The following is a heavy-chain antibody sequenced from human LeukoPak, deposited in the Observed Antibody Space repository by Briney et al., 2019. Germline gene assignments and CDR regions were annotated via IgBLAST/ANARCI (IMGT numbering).Heavy chain of an antibody. V-gene: IGHV4-34*01. Sequence: SETLSLTCAVYGGSFSGYYWSWIRQPPGKGLEWIGEINHSGSTNYNPSLKSRVTISVDTSKNQFSLKLSSVTAADTAVYYCARGLGGRYYDFLTGYYRGSPPYFDYWGQGTLVTVSS. CDR1: GGSFSGYY. CDR3: ARGLGGRYYDFLTGYYRGSPPYFDY. D-gene: IGHD3-9*01. CDR2: INHSGST. J-gene: IGHJ4*02.